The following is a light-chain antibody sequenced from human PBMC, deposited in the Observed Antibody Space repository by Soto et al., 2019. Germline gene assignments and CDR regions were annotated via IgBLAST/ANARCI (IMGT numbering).Light chain of an antibody. Sequence: QSALTQPASVSGSPGQSITISCTGTSSDVGSYNLVSWYQQYPGKAHKLMIYEGAKRPSGVSNRFSGSKSGNTASLTISGLQAEDEADYHCCSYAGGSTYVVGTGSKLTVL. CDR2: EGA. CDR1: SSDVGSYNL. V-gene: IGLV2-23*01. CDR3: CSYAGGSTYV. J-gene: IGLJ1*01.